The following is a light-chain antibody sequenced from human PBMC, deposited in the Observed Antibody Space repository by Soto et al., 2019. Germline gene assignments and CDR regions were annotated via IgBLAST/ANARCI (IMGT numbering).Light chain of an antibody. V-gene: IGKV3-20*01. J-gene: IGKJ1*01. CDR1: QSVSSSY. Sequence: EIVLTQSPGTLSLSPGERATLSCRASQSVSSSYLAWYQQKPGQAPRPLIYGASSRAIGIPDRFSGSGSGTAFTLTISRLEPEDFAVYYCQPYGSSPWTFGQGTKVDIK. CDR3: QPYGSSPWT. CDR2: GAS.